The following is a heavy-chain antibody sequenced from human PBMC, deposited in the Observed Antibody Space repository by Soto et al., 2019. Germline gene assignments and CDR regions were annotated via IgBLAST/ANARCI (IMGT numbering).Heavy chain of an antibody. Sequence: QAQLVQSGAEAKRPGTSVKVSCKVSGYTFTNYFHWIRQAPGQGHEWMGCMNHNAGDTEYASKFKGMVTLTRDTSITTAYMELSSLTSDATAVYYCVRENWSYVDWGQGTLVTVSS. CDR1: GYTFTNY. CDR3: VRENWSYVD. J-gene: IGHJ4*02. CDR2: MNHNAGDT. V-gene: IGHV1-2*02. D-gene: IGHD1-26*01.